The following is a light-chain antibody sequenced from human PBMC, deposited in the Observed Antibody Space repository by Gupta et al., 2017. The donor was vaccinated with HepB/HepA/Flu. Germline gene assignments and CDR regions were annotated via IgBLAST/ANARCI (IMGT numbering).Light chain of an antibody. CDR1: SSDVGGFNS. CDR2: DVS. CDR3: SSFRTGSTLVV. Sequence: QSALTQPASVSGSPGQSITISCTGSSSDVGGFNSVSWYQQYPGRAPKLLIYDVSNRPSGVSYRFSGSKSGNTASLTNSGLQAEDDADYYCSSFRTGSTLVVFGGGTKVTVL. V-gene: IGLV2-14*03. J-gene: IGLJ2*01.